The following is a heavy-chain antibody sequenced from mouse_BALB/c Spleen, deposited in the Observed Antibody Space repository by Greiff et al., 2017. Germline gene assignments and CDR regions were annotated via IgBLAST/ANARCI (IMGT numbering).Heavy chain of an antibody. Sequence: QVQLQQSGPELVKPGASVKISCKASGYAFSSSWMNWVKQRPGQGLEWIGRIYPGDGDTNYNGKFKGKATLTADKSSSTAYMQLSSLTSVDSAVYFCASGLLSMDYWGQGTSVTVSS. CDR3: ASGLLSMDY. CDR2: IYPGDGDT. J-gene: IGHJ4*01. V-gene: IGHV1-82*01. D-gene: IGHD2-10*01. CDR1: GYAFSSSW.